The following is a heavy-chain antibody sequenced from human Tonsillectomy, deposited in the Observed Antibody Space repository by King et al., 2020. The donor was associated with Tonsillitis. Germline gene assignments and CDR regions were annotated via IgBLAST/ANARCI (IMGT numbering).Heavy chain of an antibody. Sequence: VQLVESGGVVVQPGGSLRISCAASGFTFDDYTMHWVRQAPGKGLEWVSLISWDGSSTFYVDSVKGRFTISRDNSKSSLYLQMNSLRTEDTALYYCAKAADCGADCYPYDAFDIWGQGTMVTVSS. CDR3: AKAADCGADCYPYDAFDI. J-gene: IGHJ3*02. V-gene: IGHV3-43*01. CDR1: GFTFDDYT. D-gene: IGHD2-21*01. CDR2: ISWDGSST.